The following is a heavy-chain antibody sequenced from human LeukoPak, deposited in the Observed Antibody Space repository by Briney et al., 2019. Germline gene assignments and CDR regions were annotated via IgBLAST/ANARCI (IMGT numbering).Heavy chain of an antibody. J-gene: IGHJ3*02. CDR3: ARDDRGIVGAKYAFDI. Sequence: SETLSLTCTVSGGSISSSTHYWSWIRQPPGKGLEWIGYIYYSGSTNYNPSLKSRVTISVDTSKNQFSLKLSSVTAADTAVYYCARDDRGIVGAKYAFDIWGQGTMVTVSS. CDR2: IYYSGST. CDR1: GGSISSSTHY. V-gene: IGHV4-61*01. D-gene: IGHD1-26*01.